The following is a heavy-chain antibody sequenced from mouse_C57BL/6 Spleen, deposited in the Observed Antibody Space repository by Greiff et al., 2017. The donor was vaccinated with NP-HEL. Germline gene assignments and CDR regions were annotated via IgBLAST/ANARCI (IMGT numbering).Heavy chain of an antibody. V-gene: IGHV5-4*01. Sequence: EVQLVESGGGLVKPGGSLKLSCAASGFTFSSYAMSWVRQTPEKRLEWVATISDGGSYTYYPDNVKGRFTISRDNAKNNLYLQMSHLKSEDTAMYYCARDQPGCDYWGQGTTLTVSS. J-gene: IGHJ2*01. D-gene: IGHD3-3*01. CDR1: GFTFSSYA. CDR3: ARDQPGCDY. CDR2: ISDGGSYT.